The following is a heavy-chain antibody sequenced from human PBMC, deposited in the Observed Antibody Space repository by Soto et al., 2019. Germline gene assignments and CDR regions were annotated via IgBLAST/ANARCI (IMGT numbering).Heavy chain of an antibody. D-gene: IGHD3-10*01. Sequence: GGSLRLSCAASGFTFSNYAMNWFRQAPGKGLEWVSVISGSGGSTYHADSVKGRFTVSRDNSKNTLYLQMNRLRAEDTAIYYCAKEGTMVRRVPHSWFDPWGQGALVTVSS. CDR1: GFTFSNYA. CDR3: AKEGTMVRRVPHSWFDP. CDR2: ISGSGGST. J-gene: IGHJ5*02. V-gene: IGHV3-23*01.